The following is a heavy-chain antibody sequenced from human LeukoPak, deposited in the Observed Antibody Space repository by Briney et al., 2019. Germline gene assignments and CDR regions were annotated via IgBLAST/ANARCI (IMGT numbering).Heavy chain of an antibody. Sequence: GASVKVSCKASGATFRSSFITWVRQAPGQGLEWMGGITPIFGTTSYAQKFQGRVTMTTDTSTSTAYMELRSLKSDDTAVYYCARGEGVAARQSWFDPWGQGTLVTVSS. D-gene: IGHD6-6*01. CDR2: ITPIFGTT. CDR1: GATFRSSF. CDR3: ARGEGVAARQSWFDP. V-gene: IGHV1-69*05. J-gene: IGHJ5*02.